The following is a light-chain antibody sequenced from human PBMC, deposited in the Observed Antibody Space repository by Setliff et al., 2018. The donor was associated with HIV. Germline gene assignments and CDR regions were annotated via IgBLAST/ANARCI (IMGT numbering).Light chain of an antibody. J-gene: IGLJ1*01. CDR2: EVT. CDR1: SSDVSAYKY. Sequence: QPALTQPASVSGSPGQSITISCTGTSSDVSAYKYVSWYQQHPGKAPKLMIYEVTNRPSGVSNRFSGSKSGNTASLTISGLQAEDEADYYCSSYTSSYTYVFGTGTKVTVL. V-gene: IGLV2-14*01. CDR3: SSYTSSYTYV.